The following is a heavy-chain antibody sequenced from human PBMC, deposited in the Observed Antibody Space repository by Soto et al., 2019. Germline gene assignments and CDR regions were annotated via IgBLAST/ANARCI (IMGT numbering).Heavy chain of an antibody. Sequence: SETLSLTCTVSGGSISSYYWSWIRQPPGKGLEWIGYIYYSGSTSYNPSLKSRVTISVDTSKNQFSLKLSSVTAADTAVYYCARTPSYDFWSGYPNWFDPWGQGTLGTVSS. CDR1: GGSISSYY. CDR3: ARTPSYDFWSGYPNWFDP. CDR2: IYYSGST. D-gene: IGHD3-3*01. V-gene: IGHV4-59*01. J-gene: IGHJ5*02.